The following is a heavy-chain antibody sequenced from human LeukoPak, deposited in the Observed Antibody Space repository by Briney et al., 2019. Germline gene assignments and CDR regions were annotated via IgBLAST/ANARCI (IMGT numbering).Heavy chain of an antibody. Sequence: SETLSLTCTVSGGSISSYYWSWIRQPPGKGLEWVGYIYYSGSTNYNPSFKSRVTILLDTSKNQFSLKLSSVTAADTAVYYCARVGNYYGSGSYYYYYYYGMDVWGQGTTVTVSS. J-gene: IGHJ6*02. D-gene: IGHD3-10*01. CDR1: GGSISSYY. CDR2: IYYSGST. CDR3: ARVGNYYGSGSYYYYYYYGMDV. V-gene: IGHV4-59*01.